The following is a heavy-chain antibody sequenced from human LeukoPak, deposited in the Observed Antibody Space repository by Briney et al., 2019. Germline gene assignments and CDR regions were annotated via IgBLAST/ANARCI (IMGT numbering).Heavy chain of an antibody. CDR1: GDSVISGTSF. D-gene: IGHD2-2*01. CDR3: GRYCSSTSCPFDY. J-gene: IGHJ4*02. V-gene: IGHV4-31*03. Sequence: SQTLSLTCTVSGDSVISGTSFWGWIRQHPGKGLEWVGYIHHSGHTYDNPSLQSRVIISMDKSKNQFSLKLNSVTAADTAVYYWGRYCSSTSCPFDYWGKGALVTV. CDR2: IHHSGHT.